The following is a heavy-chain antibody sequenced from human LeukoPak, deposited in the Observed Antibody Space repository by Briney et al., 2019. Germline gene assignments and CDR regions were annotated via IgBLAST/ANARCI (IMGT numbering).Heavy chain of an antibody. V-gene: IGHV5-51*01. D-gene: IGHD5-18*01. CDR2: IYPGDSDT. J-gene: IGHJ6*02. Sequence: GEALQISCKGSGYGFTSYWIGWVRPTPGKGRGWMGIIYPGDSDTRYSPSFQGQDTISADKSISTAYLQWSSLKASDTAMYYCARSRGYSYGSWHYYYGMDVWGQGTTVTVSS. CDR3: ARSRGYSYGSWHYYYGMDV. CDR1: GYGFTSYW.